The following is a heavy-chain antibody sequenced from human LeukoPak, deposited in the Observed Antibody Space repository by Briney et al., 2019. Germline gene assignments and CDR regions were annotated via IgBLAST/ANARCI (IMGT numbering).Heavy chain of an antibody. J-gene: IGHJ4*02. CDR2: INPNSGGT. D-gene: IGHD1-26*01. Sequence: ASVKVSCKAYGYTFTDYDMHWVRQAPGQGLEWMGWINPNSGGTNYAQKFQGRVTMTRDTSISTAYMELSRLRSDDTAVYYCAREGPIVGATHLVDYWGQGTLVTVSS. CDR3: AREGPIVGATHLVDY. CDR1: GYTFTDYD. V-gene: IGHV1-2*02.